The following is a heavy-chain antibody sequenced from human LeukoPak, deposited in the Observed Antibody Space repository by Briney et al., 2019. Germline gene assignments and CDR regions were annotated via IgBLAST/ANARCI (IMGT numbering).Heavy chain of an antibody. D-gene: IGHD6-13*01. CDR3: TTGSAAAGTSY. Sequence: GGTLRLSCAASGCTFSNAWMSWVRQAPGKGLEWVGRIKSKTDGGTTDYAAPVKGRFTISRDDSKNTLYLQMNSLKTEDTAVYYCTTGSAAAGTSYWGQGTLVTVSS. CDR2: IKSKTDGGTT. V-gene: IGHV3-15*01. J-gene: IGHJ4*02. CDR1: GCTFSNAW.